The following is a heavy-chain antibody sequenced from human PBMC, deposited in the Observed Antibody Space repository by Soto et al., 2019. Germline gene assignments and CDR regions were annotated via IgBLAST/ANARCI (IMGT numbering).Heavy chain of an antibody. J-gene: IGHJ6*02. CDR2: IIPIFGTA. CDR3: ARCGDVWSGYDNYYYYGMDV. D-gene: IGHD3-3*01. V-gene: IGHV1-69*06. CDR1: GGTFSSYA. Sequence: QVQLVQSGAEVKKPGSSVKVSCKASGGTFSSYAISWVRQAPGQGLEWMGGIIPIFGTANYAQKFKGRVTITADKSTSTAYMELSSLRSEDTAVYYCARCGDVWSGYDNYYYYGMDVWGQGTTVTVSS.